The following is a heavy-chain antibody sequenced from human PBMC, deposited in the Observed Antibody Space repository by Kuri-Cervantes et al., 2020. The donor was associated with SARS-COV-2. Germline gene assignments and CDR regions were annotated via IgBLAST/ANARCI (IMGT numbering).Heavy chain of an antibody. CDR3: ATSGTSTDHYFDY. Sequence: ASVKVSCKASGYTFTGYYMHWVRQAPGQGLEWMGWINPNSGDTNYAQNFQGWVTMTRDTSISTAYMELSGLRSDDTAVYYCATSGTSTDHYFDYWGQGTLVTVSS. V-gene: IGHV1-2*04. CDR1: GYTFTGYY. J-gene: IGHJ4*02. CDR2: INPNSGDT. D-gene: IGHD1-14*01.